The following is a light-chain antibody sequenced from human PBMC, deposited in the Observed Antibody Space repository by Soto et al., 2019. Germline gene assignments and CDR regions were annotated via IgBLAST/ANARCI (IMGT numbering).Light chain of an antibody. J-gene: IGKJ3*01. Sequence: DIQMTQSPSTLSASVGDRVTITCRASQSISSWLAWYQQKPGKDPKLLIYKASILESGVPARFSGSGSGPEFTLTIGGLQPDDFATYYCQQYTFFGHGTKVDIK. V-gene: IGKV1-5*03. CDR2: KAS. CDR1: QSISSW. CDR3: QQYTF.